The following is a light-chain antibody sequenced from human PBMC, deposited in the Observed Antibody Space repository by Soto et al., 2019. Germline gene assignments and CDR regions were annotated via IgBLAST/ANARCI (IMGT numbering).Light chain of an antibody. CDR2: DVT. V-gene: IGLV2-14*01. Sequence: QSALTQPASVSGSPGQSITISCTGTSSDVGGYNYVCWYQQHPGKAPKLIIYDVTNRPSGVSDRFSGSKSGNTASLSISGLQAEDEADHYCRSYTSSSTVLFGGGTKLTVL. J-gene: IGLJ2*01. CDR1: SSDVGGYNY. CDR3: RSYTSSSTVL.